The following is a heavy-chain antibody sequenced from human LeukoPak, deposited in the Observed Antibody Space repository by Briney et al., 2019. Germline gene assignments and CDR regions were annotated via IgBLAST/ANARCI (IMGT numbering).Heavy chain of an antibody. CDR1: GFTLSDHY. J-gene: IGHJ4*02. Sequence: GGSLRLSCAASGFTLSDHYMSWIRQAPGKGLEWVSYITPSGDSTDYADSVKGRFTISRDNAKHSLHLQMNSLRAEDTAVYYCARTHFAVSGDYWGQGTLVTVSS. V-gene: IGHV3-11*04. CDR2: ITPSGDST. CDR3: ARTHFAVSGDY. D-gene: IGHD2/OR15-2a*01.